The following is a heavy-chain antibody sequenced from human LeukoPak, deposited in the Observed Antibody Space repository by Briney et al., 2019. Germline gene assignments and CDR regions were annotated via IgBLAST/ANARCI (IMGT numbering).Heavy chain of an antibody. CDR1: GDSISTYY. J-gene: IGHJ4*02. CDR2: IYYSGST. CDR3: ARAMRSSGWYGIDY. Sequence: PSETLSLTCTVSGDSISTYYWSWIRQPPGRGLEWIGYIYYSGSTNYNPSLKSRVTISVDTSKNQFSLKLSSVTAADTAIYYCARAMRSSGWYGIDYWGQGTQVTVSS. D-gene: IGHD6-19*01. V-gene: IGHV4-59*01.